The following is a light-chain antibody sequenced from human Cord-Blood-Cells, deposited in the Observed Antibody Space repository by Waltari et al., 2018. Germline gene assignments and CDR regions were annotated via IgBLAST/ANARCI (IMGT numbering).Light chain of an antibody. CDR3: QSYDSSLSGSV. CDR2: GNS. V-gene: IGLV1-40*01. Sequence: QSLLTPPPSVSGAPGPRVPISSTGSSSTIGAGYDVHWYQQLPGTAAKLLIYGNSNRPSGVPDRFSGAKSGTSASLAITGLQAEDEADYYCQSYDSSLSGSVFGGGTKLTVL. J-gene: IGLJ2*01. CDR1: SSTIGAGYD.